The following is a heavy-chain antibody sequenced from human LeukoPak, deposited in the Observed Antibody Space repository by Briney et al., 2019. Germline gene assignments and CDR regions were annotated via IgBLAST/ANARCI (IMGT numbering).Heavy chain of an antibody. J-gene: IGHJ3*02. V-gene: IGHV4-59*12. D-gene: IGHD1-26*01. Sequence: SETLSLTCTVSGGSISSYYWSWIRQPPGKGLEWIGYIYYSGSTNYNPSLKSRVTISVDTSKNQFSLKLSSVTAADTAVYYCARASGSYYDDAFDIWGQGTMVTVSS. CDR3: ARASGSYYDDAFDI. CDR2: IYYSGST. CDR1: GGSISSYY.